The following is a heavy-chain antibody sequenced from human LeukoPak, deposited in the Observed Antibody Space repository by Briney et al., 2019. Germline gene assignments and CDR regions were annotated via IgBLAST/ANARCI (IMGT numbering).Heavy chain of an antibody. V-gene: IGHV3-30*04. CDR3: KEEQGRGPSSFDP. Sequence: GRSLRLSRAASEFTFSAYAMHWVRQAPGKGLEWVAGISYDGSNKYYTDSVKGRFTISRDNSKHTLHLQVNSLRTEDTPAYPCKEEQGRGPSSFDPWGQGTLVTVSS. CDR2: ISYDGSNK. J-gene: IGHJ5*02. D-gene: IGHD3-10*01. CDR1: EFTFSAYA.